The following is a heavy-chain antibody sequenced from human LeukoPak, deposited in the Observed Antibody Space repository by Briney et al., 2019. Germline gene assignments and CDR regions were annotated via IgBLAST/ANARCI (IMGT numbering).Heavy chain of an antibody. CDR1: GFTFSNAW. CDR2: IKSKTDGGTT. J-gene: IGHJ4*02. V-gene: IGHV3-15*01. Sequence: GGSLRLSCAASGFTFSNAWMSWVRQAPGKGLEWVGRIKSKTDGGTTDYAAPVKGRFTISRDDSKNTLYLQMNSLKTEDTAVYYCTTDGDFGVVIRFDYWGQGTLVTVSS. CDR3: TTDGDFGVVIRFDY. D-gene: IGHD3-3*01.